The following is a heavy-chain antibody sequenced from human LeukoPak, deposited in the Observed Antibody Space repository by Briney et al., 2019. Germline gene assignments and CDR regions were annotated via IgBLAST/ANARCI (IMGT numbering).Heavy chain of an antibody. CDR3: ANLNAPYWGNLDY. V-gene: IGHV3-23*01. Sequence: PXGSLRLSCVVSGFTFSNYAMGWVRQAPGQGLDWVSAISDSGVTAYYADSVKGRFTISRDNSKSTLYLQMNSLRAEDTAVYYCANLNAPYWGNLDYWGQGTLVTVSS. J-gene: IGHJ4*02. CDR1: GFTFSNYA. CDR2: ISDSGVTA. D-gene: IGHD3-16*01.